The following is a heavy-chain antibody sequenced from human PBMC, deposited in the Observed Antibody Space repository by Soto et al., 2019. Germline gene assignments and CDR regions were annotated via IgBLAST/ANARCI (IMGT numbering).Heavy chain of an antibody. J-gene: IGHJ6*02. Sequence: SETLSLTCTVSGGSISSYYWSWIRQPAGKGLEWIGRIYTSGSTNYNPSLKSRVTMSVDTSKNQFSLKLSSVTAADTAVYYCARAVEPKLYDFWSGYSGMDVWAQRTTVTVSS. CDR1: GGSISSYY. CDR3: ARAVEPKLYDFWSGYSGMDV. D-gene: IGHD3-3*01. V-gene: IGHV4-4*07. CDR2: IYTSGST.